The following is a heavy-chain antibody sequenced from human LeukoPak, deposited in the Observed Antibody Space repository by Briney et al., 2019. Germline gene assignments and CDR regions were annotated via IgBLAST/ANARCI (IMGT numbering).Heavy chain of an antibody. CDR3: ARALGYCSGGSCPTAFDI. V-gene: IGHV1-46*01. D-gene: IGHD2-15*01. CDR2: INPSGGST. CDR1: GYTFTSYY. Sequence: ASVKVSCKASGYTFTSYYMHWVRQAPGQGLEWMGIINPSGGSTSYAQKFQGRVTMTRDTSTSTVYMELSSLRSEDTAVYYCARALGYCSGGSCPTAFDIWGQGTMVTVPS. J-gene: IGHJ3*02.